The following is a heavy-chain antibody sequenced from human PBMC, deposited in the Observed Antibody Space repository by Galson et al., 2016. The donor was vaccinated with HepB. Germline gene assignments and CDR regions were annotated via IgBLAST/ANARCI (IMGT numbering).Heavy chain of an antibody. V-gene: IGHV3-13*04. D-gene: IGHD3/OR15-3a*01. Sequence: SLRLSCAASGFTFSSYAMHWVRQATGKGLEWVSAIGTVGDTVYSGSVRGRFTISRENAKNFLYLQMNNLRAGDTAEYYCTREGPQRTFDYWGQGTLVTVSS. CDR1: GFTFSSYA. CDR2: IGTVGDT. J-gene: IGHJ4*02. CDR3: TREGPQRTFDY.